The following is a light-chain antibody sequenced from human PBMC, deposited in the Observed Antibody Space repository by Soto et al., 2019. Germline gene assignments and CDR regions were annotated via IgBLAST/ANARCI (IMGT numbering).Light chain of an antibody. V-gene: IGKV1-39*01. CDR2: VAS. CDR1: QSIGNY. CDR3: QQSSSTPQT. Sequence: EIQMIQSPSSLSASVGDRVTITCRASQSIGNYLSWYQQKPGKAPKLLINVASTLQSGVPSRFSGSGSGTDFTLAISSLQPEDFATYYCQQSSSTPQTFGGGTKVDIK. J-gene: IGKJ4*02.